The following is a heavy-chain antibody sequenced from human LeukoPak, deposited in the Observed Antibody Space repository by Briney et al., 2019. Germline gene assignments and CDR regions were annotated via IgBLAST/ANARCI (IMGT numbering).Heavy chain of an antibody. V-gene: IGHV4-59*11. CDR3: AREEGNNWFDP. D-gene: IGHD2/OR15-2a*01. J-gene: IGHJ5*02. CDR2: IYYSGGT. Sequence: SETLSLTCTVSGGSISSHYWSWIRQPPGKGLEWIGYIYYSGGTNYNPSLKSRVTISVDTSKNQFSLKLSSVTAADTAVYYCAREEGNNWFDPWGQGTLVTVSS. CDR1: GGSISSHY.